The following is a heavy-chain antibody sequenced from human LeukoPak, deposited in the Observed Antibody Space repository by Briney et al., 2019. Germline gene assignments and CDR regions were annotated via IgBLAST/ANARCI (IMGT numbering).Heavy chain of an antibody. CDR3: ARGGYYDDSGYYLRPYYYGMDV. Sequence: SETLSLTCTVSGGSISSSSYYWGWIRQPPGKGLEWIGSIYYSGSTYYNPSLKSRVTISVDTSKTQFSLKLSSVTAADTAVYYCARGGYYDDSGYYLRPYYYGMDVWGQGTTVTVSS. D-gene: IGHD3-22*01. CDR1: GGSISSSSYY. J-gene: IGHJ6*02. V-gene: IGHV4-39*01. CDR2: IYYSGST.